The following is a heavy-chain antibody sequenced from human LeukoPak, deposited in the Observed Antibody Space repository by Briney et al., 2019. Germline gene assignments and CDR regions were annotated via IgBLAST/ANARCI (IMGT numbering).Heavy chain of an antibody. CDR1: GITFSDYY. CDR2: ISTRGSII. V-gene: IGHV3-11*01. D-gene: IGHD2/OR15-2a*01. J-gene: IGHJ4*02. CDR3: AKQAGIFGGKFAY. Sequence: PGGSLRLSCAASGITFSDYYMSWIRQAPGKGLEWVSYISTRGSIIYYADSVKGRFTISRDSSKNTLYLQMNSLRAEDTAVYYCAKQAGIFGGKFAYWGQGTLVTVSS.